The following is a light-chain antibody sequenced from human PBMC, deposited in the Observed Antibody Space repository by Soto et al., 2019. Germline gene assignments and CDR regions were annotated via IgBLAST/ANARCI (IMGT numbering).Light chain of an antibody. Sequence: EIVMTQSPATLSVSPGARATLSCRASQIVSSNLAWYQQNPGPAPRLLIYGASTRATGIPARFSGSGSGTEFTLTITSLQSEDFAAYYCQQYNDWWTFGQGTRWIS. CDR2: GAS. CDR3: QQYNDWWT. V-gene: IGKV3-15*01. J-gene: IGKJ1*01. CDR1: QIVSSN.